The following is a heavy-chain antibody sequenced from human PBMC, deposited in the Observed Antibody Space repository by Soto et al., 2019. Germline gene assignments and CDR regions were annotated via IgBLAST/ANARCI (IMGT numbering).Heavy chain of an antibody. CDR1: GFTFSSYW. CDR3: AKDARILDYGFWSGGNDAFDI. J-gene: IGHJ3*02. Sequence: GGSLRLSCAASGFTFSSYWMHWVRQAPGKGLVWVSRINSDGSSTSYADSVKGRFTISRDNAKNTLYLQMNSLRAEDTAVYYCAKDARILDYGFWSGGNDAFDIWGQGTKVTVS. V-gene: IGHV3-74*01. CDR2: INSDGSST. D-gene: IGHD3-3*01.